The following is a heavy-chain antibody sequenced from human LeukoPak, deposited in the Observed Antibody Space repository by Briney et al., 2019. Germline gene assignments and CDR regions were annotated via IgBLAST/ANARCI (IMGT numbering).Heavy chain of an antibody. CDR3: ARESENGSGWYRVYYYGMDV. V-gene: IGHV3-33*01. CDR1: GFTFSSNG. CDR2: IWYDGSKK. J-gene: IGHJ6*02. Sequence: GRSLRLSCAASGFTFSSNGMHWVRQAPGKGLEWVALIWYDGSKKYYADSVKGRSTISRDNSNNMLYLQMNSLRAEDTAVYYCARESENGSGWYRVYYYGMDVWGQGTTVTVSS. D-gene: IGHD6-19*01.